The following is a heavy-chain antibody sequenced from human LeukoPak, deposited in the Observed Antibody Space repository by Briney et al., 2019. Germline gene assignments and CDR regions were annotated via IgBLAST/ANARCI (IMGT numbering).Heavy chain of an antibody. D-gene: IGHD6-19*01. J-gene: IGHJ4*02. CDR3: ARPRGNIAVAGTGYFDY. CDR2: INPSGGST. V-gene: IGHV1-46*01. Sequence: ASVKVSCKASGYTFTSYYMHWVRQAPGQGLEWMGIINPSGGSTSYAQKFQGRVTMTRDTSTSTVYMELSSLRSEDTAVYYCARPRGNIAVAGTGYFDYWGQGTLVTVSS. CDR1: GYTFTSYY.